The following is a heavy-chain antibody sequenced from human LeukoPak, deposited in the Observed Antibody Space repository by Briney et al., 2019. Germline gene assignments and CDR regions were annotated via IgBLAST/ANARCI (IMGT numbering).Heavy chain of an antibody. V-gene: IGHV1-46*01. Sequence: ASVKVSCKASGYTFTSYYMHWVRQAPGQGLEWMGIINPSSGSTSYAQKFQGRVTMTRDTSTSTAYMELSRLRSEDTAVYYCARSTYYYDSSGYFPRGDFDYWGQGTLVTVSS. CDR3: ARSTYYYDSSGYFPRGDFDY. CDR1: GYTFTSYY. D-gene: IGHD3-22*01. J-gene: IGHJ4*02. CDR2: INPSSGST.